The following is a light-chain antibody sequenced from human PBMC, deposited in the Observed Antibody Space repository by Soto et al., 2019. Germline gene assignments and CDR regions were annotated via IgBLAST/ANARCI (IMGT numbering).Light chain of an antibody. Sequence: DIQMTQSPSSLSAFVGDRVAITCRASHDIARWLAWYQQQPGKAPRLLIYAASSLQSGVPTRFSGSGSGTDFTLTISSLQPEDFATYYCQQSYSTPCTFGQGTKVDI. CDR3: QQSYSTPCT. V-gene: IGKV1-12*01. J-gene: IGKJ1*01. CDR1: HDIARW. CDR2: AAS.